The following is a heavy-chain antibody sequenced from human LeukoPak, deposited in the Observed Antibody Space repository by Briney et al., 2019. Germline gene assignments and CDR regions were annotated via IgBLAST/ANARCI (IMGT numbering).Heavy chain of an antibody. CDR2: IYYSGST. Sequence: AWVRQPPGKGLEWIGSIYYSGSTYYNPSLKSRVTISVDTSKNQFSLKLSSVTAADTAVYYCARQDIVVVVAATTFDYWGQGTLVTVSS. D-gene: IGHD2-15*01. CDR3: ARQDIVVVVAATTFDY. V-gene: IGHV4-39*01. J-gene: IGHJ4*02.